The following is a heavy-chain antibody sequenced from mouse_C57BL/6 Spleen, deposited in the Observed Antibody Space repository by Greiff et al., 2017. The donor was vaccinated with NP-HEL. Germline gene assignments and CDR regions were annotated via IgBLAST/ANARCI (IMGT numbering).Heavy chain of an antibody. V-gene: IGHV5-4*03. CDR1: GFTFSSYA. J-gene: IGHJ3*01. D-gene: IGHD2-4*01. CDR2: ISDGGSYT. Sequence: EVKVVESGGGLVKPGGSLKLSCAASGFTFSSYAMSWVRQTPEKRLEWVATISDGGSYTYYPDNVKGRFTISRDNAKNNLYLQMSHLKSEDTAMYYCARDYDYDRTWFAYWGQGTLVTVSA. CDR3: ARDYDYDRTWFAY.